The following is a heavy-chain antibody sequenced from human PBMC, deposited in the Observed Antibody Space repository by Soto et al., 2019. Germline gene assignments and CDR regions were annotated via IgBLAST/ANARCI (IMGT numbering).Heavy chain of an antibody. CDR3: AKYNDVYYYYYYMDV. CDR2: ISGSGGST. J-gene: IGHJ6*03. D-gene: IGHD1-1*01. CDR1: GFTFSSYA. Sequence: GGSLRLSCAASGFTFSSYAMSWVRQAPGKGLEWVSAISGSGGSTYYADSVKGRFTISRDNSKNTLYLQMNSLRAEDTAVYYCAKYNDVYYYYYYMDVWGKGTTVTVSS. V-gene: IGHV3-23*01.